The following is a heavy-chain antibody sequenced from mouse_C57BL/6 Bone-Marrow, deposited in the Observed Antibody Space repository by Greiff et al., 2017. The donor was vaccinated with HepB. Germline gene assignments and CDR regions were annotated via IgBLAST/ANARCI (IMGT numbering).Heavy chain of an antibody. J-gene: IGHJ1*03. V-gene: IGHV14-4*01. D-gene: IGHD2-4*01. CDR2: IDPENGDT. CDR3: TGPTMISNWYFDF. CDR1: GFNITDDY. Sequence: VQLQQSGAELVRPGASVKLSCTASGFNITDDYMHWVKQRPEQGLEWIGWIDPENGDTEYASKFQGKATITADTSSNTAYLQLSSLTSEDTAVYYCTGPTMISNWYFDFWGTGTAVTVSA.